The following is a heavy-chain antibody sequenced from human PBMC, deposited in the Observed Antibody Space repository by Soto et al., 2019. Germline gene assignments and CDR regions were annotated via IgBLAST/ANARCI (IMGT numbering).Heavy chain of an antibody. J-gene: IGHJ4*02. CDR2: ISSSGSTI. CDR1: GFTFSDYY. CDR3: ARAPYYYDSGGYQGY. Sequence: QVQLVESGGGLVKPGGSLRLSCAASGFTFSDYYVSWIRQAPGKGLEWVSYISSSGSTIYYADSVKGRFTIARDNAKNALYRQMNSLRAEDPAVYYCARAPYYYDSGGYQGYWGQGTLVTVSS. D-gene: IGHD3-22*01. V-gene: IGHV3-11*01.